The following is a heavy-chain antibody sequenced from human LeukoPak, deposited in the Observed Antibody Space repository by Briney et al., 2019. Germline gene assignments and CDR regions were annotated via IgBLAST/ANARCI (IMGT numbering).Heavy chain of an antibody. CDR1: GFTFSGSA. J-gene: IGHJ4*02. V-gene: IGHV3-73*01. CDR2: RSKANSYAT. Sequence: GGSLKLSCAASGFTFSGSAMHWVRQASGKGLEWVGRRSKANSYATAYAASVKGRFTISRDDSKNTAYLQMNSLKTEDTAVYYCTRQESDFWSGYYTGYFDYWAREPWSPSPQ. CDR3: TRQESDFWSGYYTGYFDY. D-gene: IGHD3-3*01.